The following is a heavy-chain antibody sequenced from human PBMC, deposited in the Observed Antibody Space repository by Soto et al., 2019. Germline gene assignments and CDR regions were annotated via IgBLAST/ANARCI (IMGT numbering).Heavy chain of an antibody. D-gene: IGHD6-6*01. J-gene: IGHJ6*02. CDR2: IYPGDSDT. CDR3: ARQQPYSSSDYYYYYGMDV. CDR1: GYSFTSYW. Sequence: PGESLKISCKGSGYSFTSYWIGWVRQMPGKGLEWMGIIYPGDSDTRYSPSFQGQVTISADKSISTAYLQWSSLKASDTAMYYCARQQPYSSSDYYYYYGMDVWGQGTTVTVSS. V-gene: IGHV5-51*01.